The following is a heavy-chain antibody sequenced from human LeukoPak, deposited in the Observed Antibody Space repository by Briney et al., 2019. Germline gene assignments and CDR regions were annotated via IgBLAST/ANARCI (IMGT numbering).Heavy chain of an antibody. CDR2: INHSGIA. D-gene: IGHD3-9*01. CDR3: GRDRPTGYYDY. CDR1: SYSISSGYY. Sequence: SETLSLTCTVSSYSISSGYYWGWIRQSPGKGLEWIASINHSGIAYYNPSLKSRVTISVDTSKNQFSLKLTSVTAADTAVYYCGRDRPTGYYDYWGQGILVTVSS. J-gene: IGHJ4*02. V-gene: IGHV4-38-2*02.